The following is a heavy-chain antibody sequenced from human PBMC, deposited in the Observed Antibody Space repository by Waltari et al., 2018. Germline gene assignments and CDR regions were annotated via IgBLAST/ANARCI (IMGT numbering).Heavy chain of an antibody. CDR1: DFSFGGYA. CDR3: AKDSRGYTPSPGDS. Sequence: EVQLLQSGGGLVQPGGSLRLSCATSDFSFGGYAMTWVRQAPGKGLEWVSTISGSGSSTFYADSVRGRFTISRDNARNTVFLEMNSLRVDDTAFYYCAKDSRGYTPSPGDSWGQGTQVTVS. CDR2: ISGSGSST. J-gene: IGHJ4*02. V-gene: IGHV3-23*01. D-gene: IGHD5-18*01.